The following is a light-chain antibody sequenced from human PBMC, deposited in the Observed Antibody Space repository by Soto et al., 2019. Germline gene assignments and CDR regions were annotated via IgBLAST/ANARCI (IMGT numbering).Light chain of an antibody. V-gene: IGKV1-5*01. CDR2: DAS. CDR3: QQYNSYPWT. Sequence: DIQMTQSPSILSASVGDRVTISCRASQSISSWLAGYQQKPGKAPNLLIFDASTLETGFPSRVSGSEAETEFTLTISGLQPDDFSTYYCQQYNSYPWTFGQGTKVEIK. J-gene: IGKJ1*01. CDR1: QSISSW.